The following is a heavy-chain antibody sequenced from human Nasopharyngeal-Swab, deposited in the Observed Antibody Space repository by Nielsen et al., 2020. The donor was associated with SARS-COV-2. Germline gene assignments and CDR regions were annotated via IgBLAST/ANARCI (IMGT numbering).Heavy chain of an antibody. CDR2: IKQDGSEK. D-gene: IGHD5-18*01. CDR3: ARDSRGYSYGYIYFDY. CDR1: GFTFSSYW. Sequence: GESLKISCEASGFTFSSYWMSWVRQAPGKGLEWVANIKQDGSEKYYVDSVKGRFTISRDNAKNSLCLQMNSLRAEDTAVYYCARDSRGYSYGYIYFDYWGQGTLVTVSS. J-gene: IGHJ4*02. V-gene: IGHV3-7*03.